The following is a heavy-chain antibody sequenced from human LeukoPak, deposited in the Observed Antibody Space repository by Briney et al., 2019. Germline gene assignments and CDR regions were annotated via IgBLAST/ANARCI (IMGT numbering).Heavy chain of an antibody. Sequence: PSETLSLTCTVSGGSISSSSYYWGWIRQPPGKGLEWIGSIYHSGSTYYNPSLKSRVTISVDTSKNQFSLKLSSVTAADTAVYYCARLAADYYYYMDVWGKGTTVTVSS. CDR3: ARLAADYYYYMDV. CDR1: GGSISSSSYY. J-gene: IGHJ6*03. V-gene: IGHV4-39*07. CDR2: IYHSGST.